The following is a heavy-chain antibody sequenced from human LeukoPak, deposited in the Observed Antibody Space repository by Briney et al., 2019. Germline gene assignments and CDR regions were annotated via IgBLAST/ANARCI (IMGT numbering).Heavy chain of an antibody. CDR1: GFSFNNYA. Sequence: PGESLRLSCAASGFSFNNYAMYWVRQAPGKGLEWVALISYDGGDKYYAESMKGRITISRDNAENTLYLQMNNLRPDDTAFYFCVKEGVEYSYSYGDYWGQGTLVTVSS. CDR3: VKEGVEYSYSYGDY. CDR2: ISYDGGDK. J-gene: IGHJ4*02. V-gene: IGHV3-30*18. D-gene: IGHD3-16*01.